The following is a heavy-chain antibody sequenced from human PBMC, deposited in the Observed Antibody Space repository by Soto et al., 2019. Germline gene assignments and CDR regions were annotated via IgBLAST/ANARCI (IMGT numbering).Heavy chain of an antibody. V-gene: IGHV3-30*18. D-gene: IGHD2-2*01. J-gene: IGHJ5*02. CDR3: AKDEGSDIVVVPAAQYNWFDP. CDR2: ISYDGSNK. Sequence: GGSLRLSCAASGFTFSSYGMHWVRQAPGKGLEWVAVISYDGSNKYYADSVKGRFTISRDNSKNTLYLQMNSLRAEDTAVYYCAKDEGSDIVVVPAAQYNWFDPWGQGTLVTVSS. CDR1: GFTFSSYG.